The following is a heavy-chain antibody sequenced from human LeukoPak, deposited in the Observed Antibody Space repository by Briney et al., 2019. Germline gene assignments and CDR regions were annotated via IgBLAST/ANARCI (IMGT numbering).Heavy chain of an antibody. V-gene: IGHV6-1*01. CDR3: ARGPGYRGSCNGSGSP. Sequence: PSQTLSLTRAISGDRVSSHSAAWNWIRQSPSRGLEWLGRTYYRSKWYNEYAVSVKSRITINPDSSKNQFSLQLNSVTPEDTAVYYCARGPGYRGSCNGSGSPWGEGTLVTVSS. D-gene: IGHD6-13*01. CDR2: TYYRSKWYN. CDR1: GDRVSSHSAA. J-gene: IGHJ5*02.